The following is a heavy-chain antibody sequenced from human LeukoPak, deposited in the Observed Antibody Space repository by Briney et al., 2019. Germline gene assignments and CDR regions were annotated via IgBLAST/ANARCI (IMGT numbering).Heavy chain of an antibody. CDR1: GYTFTSYD. J-gene: IGHJ5*02. V-gene: IGHV1-8*01. Sequence: ASVKVSCKASGYTFTSYDINWVRQATGQGLEWMVWMNPNSGNTGYAQKFQGRVTMTRNTSISTAYMELSSLRSEDTAVYYCARPRVAAAGNWFDPWGQGALVTVSS. CDR3: ARPRVAAAGNWFDP. CDR2: MNPNSGNT. D-gene: IGHD6-13*01.